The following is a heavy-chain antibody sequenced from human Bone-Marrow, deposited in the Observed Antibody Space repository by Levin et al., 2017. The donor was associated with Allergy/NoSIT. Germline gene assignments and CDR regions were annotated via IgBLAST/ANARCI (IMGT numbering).Heavy chain of an antibody. J-gene: IGHJ4*02. CDR3: ARDAAVAGFDY. CDR2: IYHSGST. V-gene: IGHV4-38-2*02. D-gene: IGHD6-19*01. CDR1: GYSISSGYY. Sequence: MSSETLSLTCAVSGYSISSGYYWGWIRQPPGKGLEWIGSIYHSGSTYYNPSLKSRVTISVDTSKNQFSLKLSSVTAADTAVYYCARDAAVAGFDYWGQGTLVTVSS.